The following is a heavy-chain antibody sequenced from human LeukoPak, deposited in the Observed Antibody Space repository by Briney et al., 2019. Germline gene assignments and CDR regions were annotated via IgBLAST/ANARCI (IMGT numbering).Heavy chain of an antibody. V-gene: IGHV4-39*01. CDR1: AGSIRSSSFF. D-gene: IGHD2-2*01. J-gene: IGHJ4*02. CDR3: ATGDVVVPTAAQRPLDY. Sequence: SETLSLTCTVSAGSIRSSSFFWDWIRQPPGKGLEWIGSIYYSGSTYYNPSLKSRVTMSIDTSKNQFSLNLSSVTAADTAVYYWATGDVVVPTAAQRPLDYWGQGTLVTVSS. CDR2: IYYSGST.